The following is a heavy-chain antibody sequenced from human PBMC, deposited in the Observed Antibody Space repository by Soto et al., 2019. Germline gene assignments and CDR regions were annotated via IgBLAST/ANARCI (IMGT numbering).Heavy chain of an antibody. CDR3: ANLGADSGYYSHYFDS. CDR2: VSDTGYNT. V-gene: IGHV3-23*01. J-gene: IGHJ4*02. D-gene: IGHD3-22*01. CDR1: QFTFSKYA. Sequence: EVQLLESGGGLVQPGGSLRLSCAASQFTFSKYAMSWVRQAPGKGLEWVSTVSDTGYNTYYADSVKGRFTISRDNSKSTVYLQMDSLRAEDTAVYYCANLGADSGYYSHYFDSWGQGTLVTVSS.